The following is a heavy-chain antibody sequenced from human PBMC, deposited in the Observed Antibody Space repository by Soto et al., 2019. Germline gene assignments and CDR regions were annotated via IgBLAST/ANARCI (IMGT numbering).Heavy chain of an antibody. V-gene: IGHV4-31*03. Sequence: SETLSLTCTVSGGSISSGGYYWSWIRQHPGKGLEWIGYIYYSGSTYYNPSLKSRVTISVDTSKNQFSLKLSSVTAADTAVYYCAREGLGALSTRALDYWGQGTLVTVSS. CDR2: IYYSGST. CDR1: GGSISSGGYY. CDR3: AREGLGALSTRALDY. D-gene: IGHD3-16*02. J-gene: IGHJ4*02.